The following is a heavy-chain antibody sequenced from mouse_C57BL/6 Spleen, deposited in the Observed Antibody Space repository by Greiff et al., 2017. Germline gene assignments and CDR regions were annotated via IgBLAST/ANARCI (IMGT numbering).Heavy chain of an antibody. J-gene: IGHJ4*01. CDR2: IHPNSGST. CDR1: GYTFTSYW. D-gene: IGHD2-14*01. CDR3: AREGEYDAQDAMDY. Sequence: QVQLKQPGAELVKPGASVKLSCKASGYTFTSYWMHWVKQRPGQGLEWIGMIHPNSGSTNYNEKFKSKATLTVDKSSSTAYMQLSSLTSEDSAVYYCAREGEYDAQDAMDYWGQGTSVTVSS. V-gene: IGHV1-64*01.